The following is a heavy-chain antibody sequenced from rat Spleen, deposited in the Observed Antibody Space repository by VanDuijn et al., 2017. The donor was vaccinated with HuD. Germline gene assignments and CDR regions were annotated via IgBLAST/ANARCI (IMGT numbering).Heavy chain of an antibody. V-gene: IGHV2-13*01. D-gene: IGHD1-2*01. CDR3: ASSYMPFDY. CDR2: MWSDGDT. CDR1: GFSLSNYG. J-gene: IGHJ2*01. Sequence: QVQLKESGPGLVQPSQTLSLTCTVSGFSLSNYGVIWVRQHSEKGPEWMGIMWSDGDTSYNSALKSRLSISRDTSKSQVFLKMNSLQTEDTAMYFCASSYMPFDYWGQGVMVTVSS.